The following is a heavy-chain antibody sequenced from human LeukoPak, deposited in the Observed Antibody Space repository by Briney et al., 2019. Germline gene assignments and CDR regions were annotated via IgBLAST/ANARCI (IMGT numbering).Heavy chain of an antibody. CDR1: GFTFDDYA. V-gene: IGHV3-43D*04. CDR2: ISWDGGST. D-gene: IGHD2-2*01. CDR3: AIGGRGYCSSTSCQVTPYDAFDI. J-gene: IGHJ3*02. Sequence: PGGSLRLSCAASGFTFDDYAMHWVRQAPGKGLEWVSLISWDGGSTYYADPVKGQFTIYRDNSKKSLYLQMNILKDEDTALYYCAIGGRGYCSSTSCQVTPYDAFDIWGQGTMVTVSS.